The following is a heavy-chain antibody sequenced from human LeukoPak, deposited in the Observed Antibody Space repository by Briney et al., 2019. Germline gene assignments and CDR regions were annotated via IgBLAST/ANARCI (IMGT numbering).Heavy chain of an antibody. J-gene: IGHJ4*02. CDR3: ASRNGYYGSGRAYYFDY. V-gene: IGHV4-38-2*02. CDR2: IYHNGST. Sequence: SETLSLTCTVSGGSVSSYFWAWIRQPPGKGLEWIGTIYHNGSTYYNPSLKSRVSISVDTSKNQYSLKLSSVTAADTAVYYCASRNGYYGSGRAYYFDYWGQGKLVTVSS. CDR1: GGSVSSYF. D-gene: IGHD3-10*01.